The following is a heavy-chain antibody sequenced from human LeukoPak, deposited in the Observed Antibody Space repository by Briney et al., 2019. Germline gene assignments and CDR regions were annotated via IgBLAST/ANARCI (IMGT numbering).Heavy chain of an antibody. D-gene: IGHD3-3*01. CDR3: AKEPRFLEWLPNYFDY. CDR2: ISGSGDST. J-gene: IGHJ4*02. CDR1: GFTFSTYA. Sequence: GGSLRLSCAAPGFTFSTYAVNWVRQAPGKGLEWVSTISGSGDSTYYADSVKGRFTISRDNSKNTLYLQMNSLRAEDTAVYYCAKEPRFLEWLPNYFDYWGQGTLVTVS. V-gene: IGHV3-23*01.